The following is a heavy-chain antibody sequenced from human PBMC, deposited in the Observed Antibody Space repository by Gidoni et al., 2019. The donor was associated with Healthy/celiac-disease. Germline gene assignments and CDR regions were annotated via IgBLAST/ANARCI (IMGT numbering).Heavy chain of an antibody. CDR3: ARSDYYDSLPDAFDI. D-gene: IGHD3-22*01. J-gene: IGHJ3*02. Sequence: EVQLVESGGGLVQPGGSLRLSCAASGFTFSSYWMTWVRQAPGKGLEWVANINEDGSEKYYVDSVKGRFTISRDNAKNSLYVQMNSLRAEDTAVYYCARSDYYDSLPDAFDIWGQGTMVTVSS. V-gene: IGHV3-7*03. CDR2: INEDGSEK. CDR1: GFTFSSYW.